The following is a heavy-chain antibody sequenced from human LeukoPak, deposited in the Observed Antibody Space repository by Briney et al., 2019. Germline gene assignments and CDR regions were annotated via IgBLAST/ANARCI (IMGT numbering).Heavy chain of an antibody. V-gene: IGHV3-74*01. CDR2: INSDGSST. CDR3: ARVTYYDDSTAYRFDY. CDR1: GFTFSTNW. Sequence: GGSLRLSCAASGFTFSTNWMHWVRQAPGKGLVWVSRINSDGSSTTYADSVKGRFTISRDNAKNTLYLQMNSLRAEDTAVYYCARVTYYDDSTAYRFDYWGQGTLVTVSS. J-gene: IGHJ4*02. D-gene: IGHD3-22*01.